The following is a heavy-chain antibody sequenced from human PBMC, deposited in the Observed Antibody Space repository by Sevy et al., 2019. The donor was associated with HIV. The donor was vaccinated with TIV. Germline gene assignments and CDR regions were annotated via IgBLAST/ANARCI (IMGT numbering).Heavy chain of an antibody. V-gene: IGHV3-7*01. CDR2: IKQDGSEK. J-gene: IGHJ4*02. D-gene: IGHD7-27*01. CDR1: GFTFSRHW. Sequence: GGSLRLSCAGSGFTFSRHWMSWVRQAPGKGLEWVANIKQDGSEKYYVDSVKGRFTISRDNAKNSLYLQMNSLRAEDTAVYYCARHDHDWGISFSFDYWGQGTLVTVSS. CDR3: ARHDHDWGISFSFDY.